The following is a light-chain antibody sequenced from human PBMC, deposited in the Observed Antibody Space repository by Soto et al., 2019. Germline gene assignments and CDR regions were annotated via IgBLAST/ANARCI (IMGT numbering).Light chain of an antibody. CDR3: YSTASSNSRGV. V-gene: IGLV3-10*01. J-gene: IGLJ2*01. CDR2: GDN. Sequence: SYELTQPPSVSVSPGQTARITCSGDALPKKNAYWYQQRSGQAPVLVIYGDNKRPSGIPERFSVSSSGTVATLTISGAQVEDEADYFCYSTASSNSRGVFGGGTKLTVL. CDR1: ALPKKN.